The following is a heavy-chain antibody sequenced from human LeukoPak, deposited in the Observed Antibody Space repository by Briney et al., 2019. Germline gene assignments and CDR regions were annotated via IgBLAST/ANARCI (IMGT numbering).Heavy chain of an antibody. CDR3: AREYSSSWDQFDY. D-gene: IGHD6-13*01. CDR2: FNPENGNT. V-gene: IGHV1-18*01. CDR1: GYSFVGYG. J-gene: IGHJ4*02. Sequence: GASVKVSCKASGYSFVGYGITWVRQAPGQGLEWMGWFNPENGNTNYAQKVQGRVTMTADTSTSTSYMELRSLRSDDTAVYYCAREYSSSWDQFDYWGQGTLVTVSS.